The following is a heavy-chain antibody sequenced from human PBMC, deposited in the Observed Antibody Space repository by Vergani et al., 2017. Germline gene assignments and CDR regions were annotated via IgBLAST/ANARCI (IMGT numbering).Heavy chain of an antibody. CDR2: IYTSGST. D-gene: IGHD2-2*01. Sequence: QVQLQESGPGLVTPSQTLSLTCSVSGGSFSSDNVYWTWIRQPAGKGLEWIGRIYTSGSTEYNPSLKSRVTISIDTSKNQFSLKLRSVTAADTAVYYCASHVGYCSSITCHDASGMDVWGQGTTVTVSS. V-gene: IGHV4-61*02. J-gene: IGHJ6*02. CDR1: GGSFSSDNVY. CDR3: ASHVGYCSSITCHDASGMDV.